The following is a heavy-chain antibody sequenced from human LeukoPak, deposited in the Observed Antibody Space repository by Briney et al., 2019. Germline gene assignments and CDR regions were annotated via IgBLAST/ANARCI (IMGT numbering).Heavy chain of an antibody. J-gene: IGHJ4*02. V-gene: IGHV4-59*01. CDR3: ARKGGHFDY. CDR1: GDSINYYY. Sequence: SETLSLTCTVSGDSINYYYWSWIRQSPGKGLEWIGYVYYNWSAKYNPSLKSRVTISVDMSKNQFSLKVSSVTAADTAIYYCARKGGHFDYWGQGTLVTVSS. CDR2: VYYNWSA. D-gene: IGHD2-15*01.